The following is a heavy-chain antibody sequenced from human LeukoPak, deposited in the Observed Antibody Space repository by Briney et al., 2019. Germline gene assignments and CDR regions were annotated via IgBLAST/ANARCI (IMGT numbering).Heavy chain of an antibody. CDR1: GFTFSSYA. V-gene: IGHV3-23*01. J-gene: IGHJ3*02. CDR3: AKGITLVRGVIISDAFDI. D-gene: IGHD3-10*01. CDR2: ISSTGGIT. Sequence: PGGSLRLSCAASGFTFSSYAMSWVRQAPGKGLERVSAISSTGGITYYVDSVKGRFTISRDNSKNTLYLQMSSLRVEDTAVYFCAKGITLVRGVIISDAFDIWGQGTLVTVSS.